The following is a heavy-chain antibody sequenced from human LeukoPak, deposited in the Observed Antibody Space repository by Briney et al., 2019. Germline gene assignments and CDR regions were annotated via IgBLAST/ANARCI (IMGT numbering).Heavy chain of an antibody. J-gene: IGHJ4*02. Sequence: PSETLSLTCTVSGGSISPYYWSWIRQPPGKGVECIGYIYHSGSTNYNPSPKSRLTISVDTSKNQFSLKLSSVTAADTAVYYCARVTLGFGAGFDYWGQGTLVTVSS. CDR1: GGSISPYY. CDR2: IYHSGST. CDR3: ARVTLGFGAGFDY. V-gene: IGHV4-59*01. D-gene: IGHD3-10*01.